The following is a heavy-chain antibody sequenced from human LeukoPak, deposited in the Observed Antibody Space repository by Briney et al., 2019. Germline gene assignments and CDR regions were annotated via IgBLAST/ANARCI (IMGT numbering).Heavy chain of an antibody. CDR3: AKANWVSNADAVF. D-gene: IGHD7-27*01. Sequence: GGSLRLSCAASGFPFSGFSLSWDRQAAGKGLEWVSGMSGTGDKIYYADSVKGRFTISRDNSKNTLFLQMNSLRAEDTAVYYCAKANWVSNADAVFWGQGALVTVSS. CDR1: GFPFSGFS. J-gene: IGHJ4*02. CDR2: MSGTGDKI. V-gene: IGHV3-23*01.